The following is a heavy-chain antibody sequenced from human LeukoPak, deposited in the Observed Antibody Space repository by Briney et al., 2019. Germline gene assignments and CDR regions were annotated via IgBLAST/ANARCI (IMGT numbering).Heavy chain of an antibody. CDR2: IDTKTGNP. CDR1: GYTFCSCA. V-gene: IGHV7-4-1*02. D-gene: IGHD3-22*01. Sequence: AASVTVSCKASGYTFCSCAINWVRQAPGQGLEYMGWIDTKTGNPTYAQGFTGRFVFSLDTSVSTAYLQISSLKAEDTAVYYCAIHPSDSSGYFSYWGQGALVTVSS. CDR3: AIHPSDSSGYFSY. J-gene: IGHJ4*02.